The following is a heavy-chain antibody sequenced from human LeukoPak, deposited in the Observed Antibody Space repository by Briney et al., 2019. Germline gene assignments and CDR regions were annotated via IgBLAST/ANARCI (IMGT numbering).Heavy chain of an antibody. CDR3: ARHIAAAGEVYYYYGMHV. Sequence: ASVKVSCKASGYTFTSYGISWVRQAPGQGLEWMGWISVYNGNTNYAQKLQGRVTMTTDPSTSTAYMELRSLRSDDTGVYYCARHIAAAGEVYYYYGMHVWGQGTTVSVSS. CDR2: ISVYNGNT. J-gene: IGHJ6*02. V-gene: IGHV1-18*01. D-gene: IGHD6-13*01. CDR1: GYTFTSYG.